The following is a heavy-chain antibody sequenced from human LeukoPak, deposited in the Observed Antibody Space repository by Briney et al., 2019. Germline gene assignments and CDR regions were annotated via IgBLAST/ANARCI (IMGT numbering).Heavy chain of an antibody. D-gene: IGHD3-10*01. CDR3: TRIPTHYYGSGSYYGYFDS. CDR2: MNNRGTS. CDR1: GGSTSSGDYY. Sequence: SETLSLTCTVSGGSTSSGDYYWNWIRQHPGKGLEWIGYMNNRGTSNYNPSLRSRVTISVDTSNNQFSLRLSSVTAADTAVYYCTRIPTHYYGSGSYYGYFDSWGQGTLVTVSS. V-gene: IGHV4-31*03. J-gene: IGHJ4*02.